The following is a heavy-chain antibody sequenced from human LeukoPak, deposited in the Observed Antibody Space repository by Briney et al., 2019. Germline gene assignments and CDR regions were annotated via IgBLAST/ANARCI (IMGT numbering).Heavy chain of an antibody. CDR3: ARKLYDSSRYGQTYYFDY. CDR1: GYTFTSYG. CDR2: ISPYNGNT. Sequence: WASVKVSCKASGYTFTSYGISWVRQAPGQGLEWMGWISPYNGNTNYAQKLQGRVTMTTDTSTSTAYMDLRSLRSDDTAVYYCARKLYDSSRYGQTYYFDYWGQGTLVTVSS. J-gene: IGHJ4*02. V-gene: IGHV1-18*01. D-gene: IGHD3-22*01.